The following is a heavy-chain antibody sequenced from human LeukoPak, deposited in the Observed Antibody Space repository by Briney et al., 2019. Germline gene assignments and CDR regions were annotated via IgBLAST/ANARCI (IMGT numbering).Heavy chain of an antibody. CDR1: GGSISSSSYY. D-gene: IGHD4-17*01. Sequence: SETLSLTCTVSGGSISSSSYYWGWIRQPPGKGLEWIGSIYYSGSTYYNPSLKSRVTISVDTSKNQFSLKLTAVTAADTAVYYCARETLTISRWFDPWGQGTLVTVSS. CDR2: IYYSGST. V-gene: IGHV4-39*07. J-gene: IGHJ5*02. CDR3: ARETLTISRWFDP.